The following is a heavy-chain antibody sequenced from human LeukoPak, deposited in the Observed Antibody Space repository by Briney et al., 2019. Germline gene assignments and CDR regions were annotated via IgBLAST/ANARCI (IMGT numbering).Heavy chain of an antibody. CDR2: ISYDGSNK. CDR3: ARLVATICY. Sequence: GGSLRLSCAASGFTFSSYAMHWVRQAPGKGLEWVAVISYDGSNKYYTDSVKGRFTISRDNSKNTLYLQMNSLRAEDTAVYYCARLVATICYWGQGTLVTVSS. CDR1: GFTFSSYA. V-gene: IGHV3-30*04. D-gene: IGHD5-24*01. J-gene: IGHJ4*02.